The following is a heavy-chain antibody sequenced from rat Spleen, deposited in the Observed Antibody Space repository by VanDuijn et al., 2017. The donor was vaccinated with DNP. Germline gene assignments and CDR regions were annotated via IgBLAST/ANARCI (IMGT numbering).Heavy chain of an antibody. J-gene: IGHJ2*01. Sequence: EVQLVESGGGLVQPGRSLKLSCAASGFTFSSYYMAWVRQAPTKGLEWVAYISTGGGSTYFRDSVKGRFTISRNNAKSTLYLQMDSLRSEDTATYYCVSRPPPTRGPFDYWGQGVTVTVSS. CDR3: VSRPPPTRGPFDY. D-gene: IGHD1-4*01. CDR2: ISTGGGST. V-gene: IGHV5-27*01. CDR1: GFTFSSYY.